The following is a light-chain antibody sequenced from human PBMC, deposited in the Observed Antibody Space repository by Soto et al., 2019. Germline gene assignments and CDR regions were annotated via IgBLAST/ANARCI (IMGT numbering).Light chain of an antibody. CDR3: SSYTSSSTV. V-gene: IGLV2-14*01. CDR1: SSDVGGYNY. Sequence: QSVLTQPASVSGSPGQSITISCTGTSSDVGGYNYVSWYQQHPGKAPKLMIYDVSNRPSGVSNRFSGSKSGNKASLTISGRQAEDEADYYCSSYTSSSTVFGTGTKVTVL. J-gene: IGLJ1*01. CDR2: DVS.